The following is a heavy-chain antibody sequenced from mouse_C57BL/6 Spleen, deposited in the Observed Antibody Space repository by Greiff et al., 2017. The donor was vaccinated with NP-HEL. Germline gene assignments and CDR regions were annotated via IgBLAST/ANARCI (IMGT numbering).Heavy chain of an antibody. J-gene: IGHJ4*01. CDR1: GYTFTSYW. D-gene: IGHD1-1*01. Sequence: QVQLQQPGAELVKPGASVKLSCKASGYTFTSYWMHWVKQRPGQGLEWIGMIHPNSGSTNYNEKFKSKATLTVDKSSSTAYMQLSSLTSEDSAVYYCARVGHYGSSPYAMDYWGQGTSVTVSS. V-gene: IGHV1-64*01. CDR2: IHPNSGST. CDR3: ARVGHYGSSPYAMDY.